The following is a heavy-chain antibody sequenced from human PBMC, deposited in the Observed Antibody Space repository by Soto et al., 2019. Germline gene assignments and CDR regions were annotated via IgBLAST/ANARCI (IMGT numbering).Heavy chain of an antibody. CDR2: INWNSGSI. CDR3: VKDESINWYSGHFRH. CDR1: GFTFDDYA. V-gene: IGHV3-9*01. D-gene: IGHD6-13*01. Sequence: GGSLRLSCAASGFTFDDYAMHWVRQVPGKGLEWVSGINWNSGSIGYGDSVKGRFAISRDNAKNSLHLQMNSLSAEDTAFYYCVKDESINWYSGHFRHWGQGTLVTISS. J-gene: IGHJ1*01.